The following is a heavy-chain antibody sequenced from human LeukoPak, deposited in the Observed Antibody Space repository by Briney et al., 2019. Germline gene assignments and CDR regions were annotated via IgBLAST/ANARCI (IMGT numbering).Heavy chain of an antibody. J-gene: IGHJ4*02. Sequence: PGGSLRLSCAASGFTVSSNYMSWVRQAPGKGLGWVSVIYRGGTTYYADSVKGRFTISSDNSKNTLDLQMNSLRAEDTAVYYCATNTDSSGYYQGRYFDYWGQGTLVTVSS. V-gene: IGHV3-53*01. CDR3: ATNTDSSGYYQGRYFDY. D-gene: IGHD3-22*01. CDR1: GFTVSSNY. CDR2: IYRGGTT.